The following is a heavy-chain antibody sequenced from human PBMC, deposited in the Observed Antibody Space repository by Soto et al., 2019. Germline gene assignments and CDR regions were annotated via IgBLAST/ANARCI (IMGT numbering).Heavy chain of an antibody. CDR2: IDWDDDK. J-gene: IGHJ3*02. CDR3: ARIRYSIVRATSPDAFEI. V-gene: IGHV2-70*01. Sequence: SGPTLVNPTQTLTLTCTFSGFSLSTSGMCVSWIRQPPGKALEWPALIDWDDDKYYSTSLKTRLTISKDTSKNQVVLTMTNMDPVDTATYYCARIRYSIVRATSPDAFEIWGQGTMGTVSS. D-gene: IGHD1-26*01. CDR1: GFSLSTSGMC.